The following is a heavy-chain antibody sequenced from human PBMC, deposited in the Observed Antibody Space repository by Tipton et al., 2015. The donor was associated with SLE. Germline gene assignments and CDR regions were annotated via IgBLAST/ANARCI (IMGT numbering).Heavy chain of an antibody. Sequence: TLSLTCAVSGYSISSGYYWGWIRQPPGKGLEWIGSIYHSGSTYYNPSLKSRVTISVDTSKNQFSLKLSSVTAADTAEYYCARETPGGGDCCHFDYWGQGTLVTVSS. J-gene: IGHJ4*02. V-gene: IGHV4-38-2*02. CDR3: ARETPGGGDCCHFDY. D-gene: IGHD2-21*01. CDR1: GYSISSGYY. CDR2: IYHSGST.